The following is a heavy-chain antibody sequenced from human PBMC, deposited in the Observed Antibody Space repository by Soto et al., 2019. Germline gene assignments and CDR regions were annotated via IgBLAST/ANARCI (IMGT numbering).Heavy chain of an antibody. V-gene: IGHV3-30*18. CDR3: AKHYCSGGSCYDPNAFDI. J-gene: IGHJ3*02. Sequence: QVQLVESGGGVVQPGRSLRLSCAASGFTFSSYGMHWVRQAPGKGLEWVAVISYDGSNKYYADSVKGRFTISRDNSKNTLYLQMNSLRAEDTAVYYCAKHYCSGGSCYDPNAFDIWGQGTMVTVSS. CDR1: GFTFSSYG. D-gene: IGHD2-15*01. CDR2: ISYDGSNK.